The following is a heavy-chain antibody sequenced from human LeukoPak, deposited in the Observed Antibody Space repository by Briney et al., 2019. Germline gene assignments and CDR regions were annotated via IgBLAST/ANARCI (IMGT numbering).Heavy chain of an antibody. J-gene: IGHJ3*02. Sequence: GGSLRLSCEVSGFTFSSYEMNWVRQAPGKGLEWISYISTSGTTIYYGDSVKGRFTISRDNAKNSLYLQMNSLRAEDTAVYYCARGRSYSSGFQGAFDIWGQGTMVTVSS. CDR3: ARGRSYSSGFQGAFDI. D-gene: IGHD6-19*01. CDR2: ISTSGTTI. V-gene: IGHV3-48*03. CDR1: GFTFSSYE.